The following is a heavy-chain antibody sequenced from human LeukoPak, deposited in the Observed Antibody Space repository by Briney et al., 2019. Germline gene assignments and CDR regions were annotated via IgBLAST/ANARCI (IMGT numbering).Heavy chain of an antibody. CDR1: VYTFTRYY. Sequence: APLKVSCKASVYTFTRYYMHWVRQAPGQRLEWMGWINPNSGGTNYAQKFQGRVTMTRDTSISTAYMELSRLRSDDTAVYYCAREDLAAAGYDYWGQGTLVTVSS. D-gene: IGHD6-13*01. CDR3: AREDLAAAGYDY. J-gene: IGHJ4*02. CDR2: INPNSGGT. V-gene: IGHV1-2*02.